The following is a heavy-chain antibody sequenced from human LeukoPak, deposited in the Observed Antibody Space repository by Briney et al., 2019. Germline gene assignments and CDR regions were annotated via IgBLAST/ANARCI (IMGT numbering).Heavy chain of an antibody. Sequence: GGSLRLSCAASGFTFSSYAMNWVRQAPGKGLEWVSSISDSGGSTYYADSVKGRFTFSRDNSKNTLYLQMNSLRAEDTAVYYCAKDPGVYGSGSSPTYVDYWGQGTLVTVSS. CDR1: GFTFSSYA. J-gene: IGHJ4*02. CDR3: AKDPGVYGSGSSPTYVDY. D-gene: IGHD3-10*01. CDR2: ISDSGGST. V-gene: IGHV3-23*01.